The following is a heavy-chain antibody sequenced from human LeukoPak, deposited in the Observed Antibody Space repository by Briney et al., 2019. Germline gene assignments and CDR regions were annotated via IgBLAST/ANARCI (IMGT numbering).Heavy chain of an antibody. D-gene: IGHD1-14*01. CDR1: GFTFRSYA. CDR2: ISSSGSNT. V-gene: IGHV3-23*01. Sequence: PGGSLRLSCSASGFTFRSYAMNWVRQAPGKGLEWVSTISSSGSNTYYADSVKGRYTISRDNFKNTLSLQMNSLRAEDTAVYYCAKGQSRLSEFDYWGQGTLVTVSS. J-gene: IGHJ4*02. CDR3: AKGQSRLSEFDY.